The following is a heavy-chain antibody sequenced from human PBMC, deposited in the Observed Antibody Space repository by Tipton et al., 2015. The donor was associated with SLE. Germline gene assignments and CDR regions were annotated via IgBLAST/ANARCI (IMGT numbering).Heavy chain of an antibody. CDR3: ARSHHDILEVDY. J-gene: IGHJ4*02. D-gene: IGHD3-9*01. CDR2: ISYSGST. V-gene: IGHV4-30-4*01. Sequence: TLSLTCTVSGDSISSGDYSWSWIRQSPGRGLEWIGYISYSGSTLYNPSLKSRVTISVDTSKNQFSLKLSSVTAADTAVYYCARSHHDILEVDYWGQGTLVTVSS. CDR1: GDSISSGDYS.